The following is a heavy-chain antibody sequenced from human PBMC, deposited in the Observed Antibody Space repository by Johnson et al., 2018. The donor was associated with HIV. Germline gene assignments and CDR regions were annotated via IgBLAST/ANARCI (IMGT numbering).Heavy chain of an antibody. J-gene: IGHJ3*02. D-gene: IGHD6-13*01. V-gene: IGHV3-7*01. CDR3: AREGGIAAAGTDAFDI. Sequence: VQLVESGGGLVQPGGSLRLSCAASGFTFSSYWMSWVRQAPGKGLEWVANIKQDVSEKYYVDSVKGRFTISRDNAKNSLYLQMNSLRAEDTAVYYCAREGGIAAAGTDAFDIWGQGTMVTVSS. CDR1: GFTFSSYW. CDR2: IKQDVSEK.